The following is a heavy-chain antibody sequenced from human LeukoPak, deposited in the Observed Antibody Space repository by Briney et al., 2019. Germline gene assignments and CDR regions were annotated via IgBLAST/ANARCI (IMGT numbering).Heavy chain of an antibody. CDR2: ISERGGST. V-gene: IGHV3-23*01. D-gene: IGHD6-19*01. Sequence: GGSLRLSCVVSGITLSNYGMSWVRQAPGKGLEWVSGISERGGSTNYADSVKGRFIISRDTSKNTLYLQMNSLRAEDTAVYYCAKGYSGWYVDLNDYWGQGTLVTVSS. J-gene: IGHJ4*02. CDR3: AKGYSGWYVDLNDY. CDR1: GITLSNYG.